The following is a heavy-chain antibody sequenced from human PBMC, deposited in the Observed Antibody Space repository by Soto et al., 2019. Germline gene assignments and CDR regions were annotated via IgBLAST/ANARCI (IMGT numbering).Heavy chain of an antibody. CDR3: ARDPPPSLDAFDI. CDR2: ISYDGSNK. V-gene: IGHV3-30-3*01. CDR1: GFTFSSYA. Sequence: PGGSLRLSCAASGFTFSSYAMHWVRQAPGKGLEWVAVISYDGSNKYYADSVKGRFTISRDNSKNTLYLQMNSLRAEDTAVYYCARDPPPSLDAFDIWGQGTMVTVSS. J-gene: IGHJ3*02.